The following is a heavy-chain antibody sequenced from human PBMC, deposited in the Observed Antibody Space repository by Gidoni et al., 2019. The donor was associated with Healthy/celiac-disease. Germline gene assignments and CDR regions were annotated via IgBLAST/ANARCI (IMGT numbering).Heavy chain of an antibody. CDR1: GGSFSGYY. D-gene: IGHD6-19*01. CDR3: ARGSEYWTAVAGTVDY. V-gene: IGHV4-34*01. J-gene: IGHJ4*02. Sequence: QVQLQQWGAGLLKPSETLSLTCAVYGGSFSGYYWSWIRQPPGKGLEWIGEINHSGSTNYNPSLKSRVTISVDTSKNQFSLKLSSVTAADTAVYYCARGSEYWTAVAGTVDYWGQGTLVTVSS. CDR2: INHSGST.